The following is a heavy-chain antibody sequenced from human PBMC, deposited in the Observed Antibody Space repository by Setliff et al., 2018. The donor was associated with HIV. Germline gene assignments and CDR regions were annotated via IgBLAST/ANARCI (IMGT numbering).Heavy chain of an antibody. V-gene: IGHV4-34*01. CDR1: GGSFPAYY. Sequence: PSETLSLTCAVCGGSFPAYYWNWVRQSPGKGLEWIGEINYSGDTTYNPSLKSRVNMFIDVSKKQFSLKVASVTAADTAVYYCVRQHGDYAFGSWGQGTLVTVSS. CDR3: VRQHGDYAFGS. J-gene: IGHJ5*01. D-gene: IGHD4-17*01. CDR2: INYSGDT.